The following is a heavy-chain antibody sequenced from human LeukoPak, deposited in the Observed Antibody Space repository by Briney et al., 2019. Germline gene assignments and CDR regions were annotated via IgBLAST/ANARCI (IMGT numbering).Heavy chain of an antibody. V-gene: IGHV3-7*01. D-gene: IGHD3-22*01. CDR2: IKQDGSEK. CDR1: GFTFSSYW. J-gene: IGHJ3*02. CDR3: ARTTGYYDSSGDAFDI. Sequence: GGSLRLSCAASGFTFSSYWMSWVRQAPGKGLEWAANIKQDGSEKYYVDSVKGRFTISRDNAKNSLYLQMNSLRAEDTAVYYCARTTGYYDSSGDAFDIWGQGTMVTVSS.